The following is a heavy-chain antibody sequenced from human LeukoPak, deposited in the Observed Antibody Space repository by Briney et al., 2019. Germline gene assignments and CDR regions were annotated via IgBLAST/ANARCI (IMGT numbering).Heavy chain of an antibody. Sequence: GESLKISCKGSGYSFTSYWIGWVRQMPGKGLEWMGIIYPGDSDTRYSPSFQGQVTISADKSISTAYLQWSSLKASDTAMYYCGRHGGPSRGSSWYFWPELVPPTYGMDVRGQGTTVTVSS. CDR1: GYSFTSYW. CDR2: IYPGDSDT. J-gene: IGHJ6*02. CDR3: GRHGGPSRGSSWYFWPELVPPTYGMDV. V-gene: IGHV5-51*01. D-gene: IGHD6-13*01.